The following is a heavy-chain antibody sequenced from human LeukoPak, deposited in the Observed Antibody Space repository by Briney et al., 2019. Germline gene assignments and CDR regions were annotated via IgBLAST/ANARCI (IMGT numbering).Heavy chain of an antibody. CDR3: ARTPYCSGGSCRRYYFDY. V-gene: IGHV1-8*01. CDR2: MNPNSGNT. D-gene: IGHD2-15*01. Sequence: ASVKVSCKASGYTFTSYDINWVRQATGQGLEWMGWMNPNSGNTGYAQKFQGRVTITRNTSISTAYMELSSLRSEDTAVYYCARTPYCSGGSCRRYYFDYWGQGTLVTVSS. CDR1: GYTFTSYD. J-gene: IGHJ4*02.